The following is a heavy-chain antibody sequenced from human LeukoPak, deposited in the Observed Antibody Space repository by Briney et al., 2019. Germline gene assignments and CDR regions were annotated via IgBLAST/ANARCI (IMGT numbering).Heavy chain of an antibody. V-gene: IGHV1-69*04. J-gene: IGHJ4*02. CDR1: GGTSNSHA. D-gene: IGHD3-22*01. CDR3: ATTNDGGGYQWGDFFDF. CDR2: IIPNLGTT. Sequence: ASVKVSSKASGGTSNSHAISWVLHAPGQGLGWMGRIIPNLGTTNRAQNFQDRVTLTADKSTNTAYMELTSLTSDDTAVYYCATTNDGGGYQWGDFFDFWGQGTLVTVSS.